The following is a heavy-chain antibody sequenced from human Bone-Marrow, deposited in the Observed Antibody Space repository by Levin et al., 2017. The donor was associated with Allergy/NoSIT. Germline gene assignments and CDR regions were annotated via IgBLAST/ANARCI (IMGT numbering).Heavy chain of an antibody. CDR1: GFTFISYH. D-gene: IGHD4-11*01. Sequence: VASVKVSCKASGFTFISYHLNWVRQAPGQGLEWMGWMNPNSGRTQLAQKFQGRVTMTRNTSVSTAYLDLSSLTSEDTAVYFFARDLAHISNWFTSDYSVYGVDVWGQGATVTVSS. J-gene: IGHJ6*02. V-gene: IGHV1-8*01. CDR2: MNPNSGRT. CDR3: ARDLAHISNWFTSDYSVYGVDV.